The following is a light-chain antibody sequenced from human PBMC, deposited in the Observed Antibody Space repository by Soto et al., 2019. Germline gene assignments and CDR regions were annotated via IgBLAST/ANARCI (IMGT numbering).Light chain of an antibody. J-gene: IGLJ1*01. Sequence: ALTQPASVSGSPGQSITISCTGTSSDVGGYNYVSWYQQHPGKAPKLMIYEVSNRPSGVSNRFSGSKSGNTASLTISGLQAEDEADYYCSSYTSSSLYVFGTGTKVTVL. V-gene: IGLV2-14*01. CDR1: SSDVGGYNY. CDR3: SSYTSSSLYV. CDR2: EVS.